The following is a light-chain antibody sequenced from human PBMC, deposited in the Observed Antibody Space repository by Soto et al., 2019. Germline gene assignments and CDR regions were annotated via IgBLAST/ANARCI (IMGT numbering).Light chain of an antibody. Sequence: QAVVTQEPSLTVSPGGTVTLTCGSSTGAVTNGHYPYWFQQKPGQAPRTLIYDTTNRHSWTPARFSGSLLGGKAALTLSGAQPEDEAEYYCSSYTGSSTPFVFGTGTKLTVL. CDR2: DTT. CDR3: SSYTGSSTPFV. CDR1: TGAVTNGHY. V-gene: IGLV7-46*01. J-gene: IGLJ1*01.